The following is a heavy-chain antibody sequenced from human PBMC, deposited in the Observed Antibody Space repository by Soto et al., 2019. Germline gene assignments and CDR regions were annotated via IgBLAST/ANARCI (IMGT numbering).Heavy chain of an antibody. V-gene: IGHV3-21*06. Sequence: EVQLTESGGGLVKPGGSLRLSCEGSGFNFRNFNMIWVRQAPGKGLEWVSSVSGSSSYIYYADSVMGRFTVSRDNANNLVFLQMNGLRPEDTAMYYCARDLRGHYGPWGQGTMVTVSS. CDR3: ARDLRGHYGP. CDR1: GFNFRNFN. J-gene: IGHJ3*01. D-gene: IGHD4-17*01. CDR2: VSGSSSYI.